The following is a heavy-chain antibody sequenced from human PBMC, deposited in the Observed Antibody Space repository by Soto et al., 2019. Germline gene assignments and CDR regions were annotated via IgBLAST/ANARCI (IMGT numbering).Heavy chain of an antibody. D-gene: IGHD2-15*01. Sequence: GGSLRLSCEGSGFTFSAYAMNWVRQAPGKGLEWVSYISSRSDTLYYADSVKGLFTISRDNAKNSVYLQVNNLRDEDTAVYYCARDWDIVILSVPIPNYNYGMDVWGQGTTVTVSS. J-gene: IGHJ6*02. CDR3: ARDWDIVILSVPIPNYNYGMDV. CDR1: GFTFSAYA. CDR2: ISSRSDTL. V-gene: IGHV3-48*02.